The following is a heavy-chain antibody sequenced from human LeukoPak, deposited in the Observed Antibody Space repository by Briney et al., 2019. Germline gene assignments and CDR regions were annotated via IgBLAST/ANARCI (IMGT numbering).Heavy chain of an antibody. D-gene: IGHD3-10*01. CDR3: ARASGDDYYFDY. CDR1: GFTLRSLW. CDR2: INSDGGST. Sequence: GFLRLSCVASGFTLRSLWIHWVRQTPGKGLVWVSRINSDGGSTDYADSVKGRFTISRDNSKNTLYLQMNSLRAEDTAVYYCARASGDDYYFDYWGQGTLVTVSS. J-gene: IGHJ4*02. V-gene: IGHV3-74*01.